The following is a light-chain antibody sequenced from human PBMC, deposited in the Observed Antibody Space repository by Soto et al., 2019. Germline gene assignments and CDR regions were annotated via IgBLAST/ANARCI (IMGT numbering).Light chain of an antibody. CDR3: QHYGETPIT. Sequence: EIVLTQSPGTLSLSPVGRATLSCRASQSVSRRLAWYQHRPGQSPRLLISGASMRASGVPVRFSGSGSGTDFTLTISRLEPEDFAVYYCQHYGETPITCGLGTRREIK. CDR1: QSVSRR. CDR2: GAS. J-gene: IGKJ5*01. V-gene: IGKV3-20*01.